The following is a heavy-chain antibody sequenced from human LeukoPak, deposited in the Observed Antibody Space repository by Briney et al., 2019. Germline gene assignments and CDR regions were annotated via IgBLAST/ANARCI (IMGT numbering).Heavy chain of an antibody. CDR1: GGSTSSYY. J-gene: IGHJ4*02. D-gene: IGHD3-22*01. Sequence: SETLSLTWTVSGGSTSSYYWSWIRQPPGKGLEWIGYIYYSGSTNYNPSLKSRVTISVDTSKNQFSLKLSSVTAADTAVYYCARHVRGYYDPFDYWGQGTLVTVSS. V-gene: IGHV4-59*08. CDR3: ARHVRGYYDPFDY. CDR2: IYYSGST.